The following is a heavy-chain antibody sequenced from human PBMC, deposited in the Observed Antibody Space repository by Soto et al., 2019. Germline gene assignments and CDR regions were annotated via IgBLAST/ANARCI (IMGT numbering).Heavy chain of an antibody. Sequence: QITLKESGPTLVKPTQTLTLTCTFSGFSLSTSGVGVGWIRQPPGKALEWLALIYCDDDKRYRPSLKSRLTIAKDTSKNQVVLTMTNMDPVDTATYYCAHSMTMVGPDAFDIWGQGTMVTVSS. V-gene: IGHV2-5*02. CDR1: GFSLSTSGVG. CDR2: IYCDDDK. CDR3: AHSMTMVGPDAFDI. D-gene: IGHD3-10*01. J-gene: IGHJ3*02.